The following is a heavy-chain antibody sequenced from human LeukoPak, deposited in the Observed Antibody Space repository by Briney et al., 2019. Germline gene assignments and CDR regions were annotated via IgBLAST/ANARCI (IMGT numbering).Heavy chain of an antibody. J-gene: IGHJ4*02. CDR3: TTGYYGSGSYYPFDY. CDR2: ISGSGGST. Sequence: GSLRLSCAASGFTFSSYAMSWVRQAPGKGLEWVSAISGSGGSTYYADSVKGRFTISRDNSKNTLYLQMNSLKTEDTAVYYCTTGYYGSGSYYPFDYWGQGTLVTVSS. V-gene: IGHV3-23*01. D-gene: IGHD3-10*01. CDR1: GFTFSSYA.